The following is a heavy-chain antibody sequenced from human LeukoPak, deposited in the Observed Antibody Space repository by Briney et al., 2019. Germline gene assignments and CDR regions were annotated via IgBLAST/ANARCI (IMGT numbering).Heavy chain of an antibody. CDR2: TFYRSMWSN. CDR1: GDSVSSNSAA. J-gene: IGHJ4*02. CDR3: ARDATGDLEFDY. V-gene: IGHV6-1*01. D-gene: IGHD7-27*01. Sequence: SQTLSLTCAISGDSVSSNSAAWNWIRQSPSRGLEWLGRTFYRSMWSNNYAVSVKSRITINPDTSKNQFSLQLDSVTPEDTAMYYCARDATGDLEFDYWGQGTLVTVSS.